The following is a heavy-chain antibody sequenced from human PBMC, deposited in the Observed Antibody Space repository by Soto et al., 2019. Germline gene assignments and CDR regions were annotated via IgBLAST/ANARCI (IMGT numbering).Heavy chain of an antibody. V-gene: IGHV3-64D*08. J-gene: IGHJ5*02. D-gene: IGHD3-10*01. CDR3: GGYGSGSYSITNWFDP. CDR1: GFTFSSYA. Sequence: GSLRLSCSASGFTFSSYAMHWVRQAPGKGLEYVSAISSNGGSTYYADSVKGRFTISRDNSKNTLYLQMSSLRAEDTAVYYCGGYGSGSYSITNWFDPWGQGTLVTVSS. CDR2: ISSNGGST.